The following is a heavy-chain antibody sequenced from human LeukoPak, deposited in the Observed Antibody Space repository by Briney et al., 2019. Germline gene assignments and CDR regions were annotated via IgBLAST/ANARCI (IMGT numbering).Heavy chain of an antibody. V-gene: IGHV1-46*02. J-gene: IGHJ4*02. CDR3: ARGLGYRGYFDY. D-gene: IGHD1-26*01. CDR2: VNPSGDTT. CDR1: GHTFNSYY. Sequence: ASVKVSCKASGHTFNSYYMHWVRQAPGQGLEWMGIVNPSGDTTSNAQKFQGRVTMTRDTSTSTVYMELSSLRSEDTAVYYCARGLGYRGYFDYWGQGTLVTVSS.